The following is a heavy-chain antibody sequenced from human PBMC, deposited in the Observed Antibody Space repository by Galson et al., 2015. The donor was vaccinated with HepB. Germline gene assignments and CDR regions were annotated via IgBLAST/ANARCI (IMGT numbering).Heavy chain of an antibody. D-gene: IGHD7-27*01. CDR2: ICASGST. J-gene: IGHJ4*02. CDR1: GAPINSASYC. Sequence: TLSLTCNVSGAPINSASYCWSWIRQPAGRGLEWVGRICASGSTYYNPSLKSRVTISGDTSKYQFSLRLSSTTAADTAVYYCARDRDWGFGFFDSWGLGTLVTVSS. V-gene: IGHV4-61*02. CDR3: ARDRDWGFGFFDS.